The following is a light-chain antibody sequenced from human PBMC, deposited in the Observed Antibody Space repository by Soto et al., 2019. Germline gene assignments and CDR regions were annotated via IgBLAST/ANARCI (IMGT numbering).Light chain of an antibody. CDR2: EDK. J-gene: IGLJ7*01. CDR3: QSYDFDNHVV. Sequence: NFMLTQPHSVSGSPGETVTISCTASGGFITNNYVQWYQQRPGSAPTTVIYEDKQRPSWVPDRFSASFDTSSNSASLSISGRKAEDEADYYCQSYDFDNHVVFGGGTQLTVL. CDR1: GGFITNNY. V-gene: IGLV6-57*02.